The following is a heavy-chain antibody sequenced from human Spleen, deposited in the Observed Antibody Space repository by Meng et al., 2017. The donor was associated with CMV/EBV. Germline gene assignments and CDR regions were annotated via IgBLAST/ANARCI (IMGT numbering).Heavy chain of an antibody. Sequence: ASVKVSCKASGYTFTSYYMHWVRQAPGQGLEWMGIINPSGGSTSYAQKLQGRVTMTRDTSRSKVYMELSRLRSEYTAVYYCARVADYGMDVWGQGTRVTVSS. CDR2: INPSGGST. J-gene: IGHJ6*02. D-gene: IGHD6-19*01. CDR1: GYTFTSYY. V-gene: IGHV1-46*01. CDR3: ARVADYGMDV.